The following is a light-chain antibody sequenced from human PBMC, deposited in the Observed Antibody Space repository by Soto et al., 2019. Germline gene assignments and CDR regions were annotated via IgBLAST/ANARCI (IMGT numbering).Light chain of an antibody. Sequence: EIVMTQSPDTLYVSPGERATLSCRASQSVRSNLAWYQHKPGQAPRLLIYDGSTRALGIPARFSGSESGTEFTLTISSLQSEDFAVYFCQQYDDWPITFGQGTRLEI. CDR3: QQYDDWPIT. V-gene: IGKV3-15*01. CDR2: DGS. J-gene: IGKJ5*01. CDR1: QSVRSN.